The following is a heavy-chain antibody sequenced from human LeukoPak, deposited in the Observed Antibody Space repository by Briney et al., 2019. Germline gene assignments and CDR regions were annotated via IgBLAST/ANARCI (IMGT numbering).Heavy chain of an antibody. V-gene: IGHV1-18*01. Sequence: ASVKVSCKASGYTFSNFGISWGRQAPGQGLEWMGWISGNNDNPNYGQKFQGRFTVTSDSSTRTAYMELKRLRSDDTAVYYCASFKNTAGPGFDYWGQGTLVTVSS. D-gene: IGHD2/OR15-2a*01. CDR1: GYTFSNFG. CDR3: ASFKNTAGPGFDY. CDR2: ISGNNDNP. J-gene: IGHJ4*02.